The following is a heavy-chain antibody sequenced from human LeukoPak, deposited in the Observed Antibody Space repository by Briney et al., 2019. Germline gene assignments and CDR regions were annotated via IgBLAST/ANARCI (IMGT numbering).Heavy chain of an antibody. CDR2: IDPSDSYT. Sequence: GESLKISCKGSGYSFTNYWITWVRQMPGKGLEWMGRIDPSDSYTNYSPSFQDHVTISADKSITIAYLQWSSLKASDTAMYYCARTRGYSYGPPFDFWGQGTLVTVSS. D-gene: IGHD5-18*01. V-gene: IGHV5-10-1*01. CDR1: GYSFTNYW. J-gene: IGHJ4*02. CDR3: ARTRGYSYGPPFDF.